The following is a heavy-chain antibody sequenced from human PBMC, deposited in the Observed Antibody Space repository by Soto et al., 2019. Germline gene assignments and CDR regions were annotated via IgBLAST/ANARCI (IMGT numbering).Heavy chain of an antibody. V-gene: IGHV4-59*08. CDR3: ARTGGLRIAAV. D-gene: IGHD6-13*01. J-gene: IGHJ4*02. CDR2: IYYSGST. Sequence: SETLSLTCTVSGGSISSYYWSWIRQPPGKGLEWIGYIYYSGSTNYNPSLKSRVTISVDTSKNQFSLKLSSVTAADTAVYYCARTGGLRIAAVWGQGTLVTVSS. CDR1: GGSISSYY.